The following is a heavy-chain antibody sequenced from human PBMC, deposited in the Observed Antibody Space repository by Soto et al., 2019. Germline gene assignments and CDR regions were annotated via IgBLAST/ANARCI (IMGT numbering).Heavy chain of an antibody. CDR2: IYYSGST. CDR1: GGSISSGGYY. J-gene: IGHJ6*02. D-gene: IGHD3-10*01. V-gene: IGHV4-31*03. Sequence: PSETLSLTCTVSGGSISSGGYYWSWIRQHPGKGLEWIGYIYYSGSTYYNPSLKSRVTISVDTSKNQFSLKLSSVTAADTAVYYCARSIEYYGYGYYYGMDVWGQGTTVTVS. CDR3: ARSIEYYGYGYYYGMDV.